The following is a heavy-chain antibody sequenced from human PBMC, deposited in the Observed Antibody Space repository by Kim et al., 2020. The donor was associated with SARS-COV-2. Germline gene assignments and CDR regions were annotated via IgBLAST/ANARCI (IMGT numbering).Heavy chain of an antibody. Sequence: GGSLRLSCAASGFTFDDYAMHWVRQAPGKGLEWVSGISWNSGSIGYADSVKGRFTISRDNAKNSLYLQMNSLRAEDTALYYCAKDPDYGDYGLGNWGQGTLVTVSS. D-gene: IGHD4-17*01. J-gene: IGHJ4*02. CDR3: AKDPDYGDYGLGN. V-gene: IGHV3-9*01. CDR1: GFTFDDYA. CDR2: ISWNSGSI.